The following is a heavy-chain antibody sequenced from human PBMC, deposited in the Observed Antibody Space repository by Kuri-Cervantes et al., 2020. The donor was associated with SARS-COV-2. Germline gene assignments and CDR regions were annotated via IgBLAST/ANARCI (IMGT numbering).Heavy chain of an antibody. CDR3: AKGTRSSGYYCGLDF. CDR2: ISGSGGST. V-gene: IGHV3-23*01. CDR1: GFTFSNAW. J-gene: IGHJ4*02. D-gene: IGHD3-22*01. Sequence: GESLKISCAASGFTFSNAWMNWVRQAPGKGLEWVSTISGSGGSTYYADSVKGRFTISRDNSKNTLYLQMNSLRADDTAVYYCAKGTRSSGYYCGLDFWGQGTLVTVSS.